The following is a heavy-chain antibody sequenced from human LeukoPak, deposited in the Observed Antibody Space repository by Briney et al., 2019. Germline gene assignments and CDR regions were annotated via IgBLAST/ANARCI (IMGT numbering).Heavy chain of an antibody. D-gene: IGHD6-13*01. CDR1: GYTFTSYG. J-gene: IGHJ3*02. CDR3: ATDGIAAAGFGAFDI. Sequence: GASVKVSCKASGYTFTSYGISWVRQAPGQGLEWMGWISAYNGNTNYAQKFQGRVTMTEDTSTDTAYMELSSLRSEDTAVYYCATDGIAAAGFGAFDIWGQGTMVTVSS. V-gene: IGHV1-18*01. CDR2: ISAYNGNT.